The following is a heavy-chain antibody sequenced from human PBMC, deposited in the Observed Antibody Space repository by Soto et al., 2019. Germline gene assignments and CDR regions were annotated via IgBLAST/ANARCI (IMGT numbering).Heavy chain of an antibody. Sequence: GGSLSLSCAASGLTFSNVWMTWVRQAPGKGLEWVGRIKSKSDGETADVAAPVKARSTISRDDSKNTAFLEMNSLKSGDTALYYCSITAMINRDSSTSFDYWGRGTQVTVSS. CDR3: SITAMINRDSSTSFDY. CDR2: IKSKSDGETA. J-gene: IGHJ4*02. V-gene: IGHV3-15*01. CDR1: GLTFSNVW. D-gene: IGHD5-18*01.